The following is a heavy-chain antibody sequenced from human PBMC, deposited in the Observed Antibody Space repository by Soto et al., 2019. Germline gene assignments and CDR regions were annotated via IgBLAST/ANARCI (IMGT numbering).Heavy chain of an antibody. CDR3: ARGPYSYGHEGTDAFDI. Sequence: QVQLVESGGDVVQPGRSLRLSCAASGFTFSSYAMHWVRQAPGKGLEWVAVISYDGSNKYYADSVKGRFTISRDNSKNTLYLQMNSLRAEDTAVYYCARGPYSYGHEGTDAFDIWGQGTMVTVSS. CDR2: ISYDGSNK. CDR1: GFTFSSYA. D-gene: IGHD5-18*01. V-gene: IGHV3-30-3*01. J-gene: IGHJ3*02.